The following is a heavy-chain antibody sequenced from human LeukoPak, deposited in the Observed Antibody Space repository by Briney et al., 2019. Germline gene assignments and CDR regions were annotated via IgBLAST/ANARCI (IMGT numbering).Heavy chain of an antibody. Sequence: PGGSLRLSCAASGFTFNSYAMSWVRQAPEKGLEWVATISGSGGGTYYADSVKGRFTISRDNAKNSLYLQMNSLRAEDTAVYYCARGAIIAAAGTGWFDPWGQGTLVTVSS. CDR2: ISGSGGGT. CDR3: ARGAIIAAAGTGWFDP. J-gene: IGHJ5*02. CDR1: GFTFNSYA. V-gene: IGHV3-23*01. D-gene: IGHD6-13*01.